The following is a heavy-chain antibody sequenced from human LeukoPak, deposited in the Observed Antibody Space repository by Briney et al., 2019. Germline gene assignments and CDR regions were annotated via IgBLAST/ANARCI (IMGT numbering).Heavy chain of an antibody. D-gene: IGHD2-2*01. V-gene: IGHV5-51*01. CDR2: IYPGDSDT. J-gene: IGHJ5*02. Sequence: GESLKISRKGSGYSFTSYWIGWVRQMPGKGLEWMGIIYPGDSDTRYSPSFQGQVTISADKSISTAYLQWSSLKASDTAMYYCARLPVYCSSTSCYRNWFDPWGQGTLVTVSS. CDR3: ARLPVYCSSTSCYRNWFDP. CDR1: GYSFTSYW.